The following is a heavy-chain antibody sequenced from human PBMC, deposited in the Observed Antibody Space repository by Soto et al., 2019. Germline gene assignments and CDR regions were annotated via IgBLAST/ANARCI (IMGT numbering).Heavy chain of an antibody. Sequence: SETLSLTCTVSGGSVSSGSYYWSWIRQPPGKGLEWIGYIYYSGSTNYNPSLKSRVTISVDTSKNQFSLKLSSVTAADTAVYYCARDTATRILDYWGQGSLVIGSS. CDR3: ARDTATRILDY. CDR2: IYYSGST. D-gene: IGHD5-18*01. CDR1: GGSVSSGSYY. V-gene: IGHV4-61*01. J-gene: IGHJ4*02.